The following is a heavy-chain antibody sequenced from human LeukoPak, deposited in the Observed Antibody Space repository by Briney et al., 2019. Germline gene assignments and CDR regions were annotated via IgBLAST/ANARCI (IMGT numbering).Heavy chain of an antibody. Sequence: PSETLSLTCTVSGGSISSYYWSWIRQPPGKGLEWIGYIYYSGSTNYNPSLKSRVTISVDTSKNQFSLKLSSVTAADTAVYYCARAGKHYGMDVWGQGTTVTVSS. J-gene: IGHJ6*02. CDR3: ARAGKHYGMDV. CDR1: GGSISSYY. V-gene: IGHV4-59*01. CDR2: IYYSGST.